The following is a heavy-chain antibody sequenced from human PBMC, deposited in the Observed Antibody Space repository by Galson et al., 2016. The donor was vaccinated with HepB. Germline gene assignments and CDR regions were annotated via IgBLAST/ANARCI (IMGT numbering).Heavy chain of an antibody. Sequence: SLRLSCAASGFTFSSYAMNWVRQPPGKGLEWVSSISGSGGTTYYADSLKGRSTISRDNSKSTLYPQMNSLRAENTAVYYCAKGAYSLPENFQHWGQGTLVTVSS. V-gene: IGHV3-23*01. CDR1: GFTFSSYA. J-gene: IGHJ1*01. CDR2: ISGSGGTT. CDR3: AKGAYSLPENFQH. D-gene: IGHD2-15*01.